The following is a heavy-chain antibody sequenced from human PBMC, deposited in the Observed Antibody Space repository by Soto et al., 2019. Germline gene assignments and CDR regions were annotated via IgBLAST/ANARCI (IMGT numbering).Heavy chain of an antibody. CDR3: ARAPYPAFDY. CDR2: INSDGSTT. J-gene: IGHJ4*02. V-gene: IGHV3-74*01. Sequence: EVQLVESGGGLVQPGGSLRVSCAASGFTFSRYWMHWVRQAPGKGLVWVSRINSDGSTTSYADSVKGRFTISRDNAKNTLYLQMNSRRAEDTSVYYCARAPYPAFDYWGQGTLVPVSS. CDR1: GFTFSRYW.